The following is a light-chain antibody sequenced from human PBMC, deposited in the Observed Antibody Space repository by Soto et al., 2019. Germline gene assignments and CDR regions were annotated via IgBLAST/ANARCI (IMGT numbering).Light chain of an antibody. CDR1: SSNIGSNT. J-gene: IGLJ1*01. CDR3: AAWDDSLSGLYV. Sequence: QSMLTQPPSASGTPGQRVTISCSGSSSNIGSNTVNWYQQLPGTAPKLLIYSNNQRPSGVPDRFSGSKSGTSASLAISGLQSEDEADYYCAAWDDSLSGLYVFGTGTKVTVL. V-gene: IGLV1-44*01. CDR2: SNN.